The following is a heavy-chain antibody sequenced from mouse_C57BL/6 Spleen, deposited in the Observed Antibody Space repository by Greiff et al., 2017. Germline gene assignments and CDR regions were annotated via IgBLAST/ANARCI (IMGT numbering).Heavy chain of an antibody. CDR1: GYSIPSGYY. Sequence: EVKLQASGPGLVKPSQSLSLTCSVTGYSIPSGYYWNWIRQFPGNKLEWMGYISYDGSNNYNPSLKNRISLTRDTSQNQFFLKLNSVTTEDTATDYCARYDGYDSSMDYWGQGTSVTVSS. J-gene: IGHJ4*01. CDR3: ARYDGYDSSMDY. D-gene: IGHD2-3*01. CDR2: ISYDGSN. V-gene: IGHV3-6*01.